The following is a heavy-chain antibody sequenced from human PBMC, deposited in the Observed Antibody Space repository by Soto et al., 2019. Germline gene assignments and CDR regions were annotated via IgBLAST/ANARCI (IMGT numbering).Heavy chain of an antibody. D-gene: IGHD3-22*01. CDR2: VIPMFPKA. CDR1: GGTFISDA. Sequence: QVRLVQSEAEVKKAGSSVKVSCKASGGTFISDAVTWVRQAPGQGLEWMGGVIPMFPKANYAQKFQGRATIHADKSTSTVYMELHSLKSEDTALYYCARCHSDSSGPGYLDSWGQGTLVTVTS. J-gene: IGHJ4*02. CDR3: ARCHSDSSGPGYLDS. V-gene: IGHV1-69*06.